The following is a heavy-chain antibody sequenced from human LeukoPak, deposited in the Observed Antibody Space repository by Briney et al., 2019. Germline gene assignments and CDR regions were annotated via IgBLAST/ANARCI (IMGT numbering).Heavy chain of an antibody. J-gene: IGHJ4*02. CDR3: ARGRRAHIKDY. CDR1: GGSFSGYY. CDR2: INHSGST. D-gene: IGHD1-14*01. V-gene: IGHV4-34*01. Sequence: SETLSLTCAVYGGSFSGYYWSWIRQPPGKGLEWIGEINHSGSTDYNPSLKSRVTISVDTSKNQFSLKLSSVTAADTAVYYCARGRRAHIKDYWGQGTLVTVSS.